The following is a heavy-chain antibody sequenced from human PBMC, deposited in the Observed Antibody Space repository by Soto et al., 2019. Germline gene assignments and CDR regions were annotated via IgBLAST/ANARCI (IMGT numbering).Heavy chain of an antibody. CDR1: VFSLSTSGVG. V-gene: IGHV2-5*02. CDR3: AHDGGDCMGVSCDRFRQP. Sequence: QITLKESGPTLVKPTQTLTLTCTFSVFSLSTSGVGVGWIRQPPGKALEWLALIYWDDDKRYSPSLKSSLTISQDTSKYQVVLTMSTMEPGHTATYYCAHDGGDCMGVSCDRFRQPCGQGTLVTVSS. D-gene: IGHD2-15*01. J-gene: IGHJ1*01. CDR2: IYWDDDK.